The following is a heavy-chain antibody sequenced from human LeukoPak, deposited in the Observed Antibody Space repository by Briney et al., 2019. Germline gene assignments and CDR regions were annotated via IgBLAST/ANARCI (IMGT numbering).Heavy chain of an antibody. CDR2: IFYSGST. J-gene: IGHJ6*02. V-gene: IGHV4-30-4*01. CDR3: ARDSAIFYGMDI. CDR1: GGSISSGDYY. D-gene: IGHD3-3*01. Sequence: SQTLSLTCTVSGGSISSGDYYWSWIRQPPGKGLEWIGYIFYSGSTYYNPSLKSRLFISVDTSRNQFSLKLTSVTAADTAVYYCARDSAIFYGMDIWGQGTTVTVSS.